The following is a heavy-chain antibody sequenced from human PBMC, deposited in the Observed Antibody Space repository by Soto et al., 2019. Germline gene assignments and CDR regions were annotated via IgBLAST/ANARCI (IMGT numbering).Heavy chain of an antibody. Sequence: ASVKVSCKASGYTFTSYAMHWVRQAPGQRLEWMGWINAGNGNTKYSQKFQGRVTITRDTSASTAYMELSSLRSEDTAVYYCARDWGYYGSGSYYSKSGAFDIWGQGTMVTVSS. V-gene: IGHV1-3*01. CDR2: INAGNGNT. CDR1: GYTFTSYA. CDR3: ARDWGYYGSGSYYSKSGAFDI. D-gene: IGHD3-10*01. J-gene: IGHJ3*02.